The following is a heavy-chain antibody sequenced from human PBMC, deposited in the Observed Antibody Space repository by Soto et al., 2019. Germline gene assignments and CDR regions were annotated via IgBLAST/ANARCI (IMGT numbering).Heavy chain of an antibody. CDR3: AHYPSAARTKLSNYFDY. V-gene: IGHV2-5*01. Sequence: SGPTLVNPTQTLTLTCTFSGFSLSTSGVGVGWIRQPPGKALEWLALIYWNDDKRYSPSLKSRLTITKDTSKNQVVLTMTNMDPVDTATYYCAHYPSAARTKLSNYFDYWCQGTLVTVSS. CDR2: IYWNDDK. CDR1: GFSLSTSGVG. J-gene: IGHJ4*02. D-gene: IGHD6-6*01.